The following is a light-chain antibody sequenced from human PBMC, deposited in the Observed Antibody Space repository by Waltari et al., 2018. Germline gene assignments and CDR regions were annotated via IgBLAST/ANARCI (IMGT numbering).Light chain of an antibody. CDR1: TSDVGAYDF. Sequence: QPALTQPASVSGPPGHSITISSSCTTSDVGAYDFVSWDHQHPGKAPHPLMYEVSNRPSGISNRCCPSKSGNTASLTIASVQAEDEADYYCSSYTTSSAPGVFGTGTRVT. CDR2: EVS. V-gene: IGLV2-14*01. CDR3: SSYTTSSAPGV. J-gene: IGLJ1*01.